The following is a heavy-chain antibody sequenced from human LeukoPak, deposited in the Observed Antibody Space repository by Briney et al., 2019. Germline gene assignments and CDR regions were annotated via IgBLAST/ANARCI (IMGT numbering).Heavy chain of an antibody. J-gene: IGHJ6*02. Sequence: PSETLSLTCAVYGGSFSGYYWSWIRQPPGKGLEWIGEINHSGSTNYNPSLKSRVTISVDTSKNQFSLKLSSVTAADTAVYYCARGPASGWYGSGYYYYGMDVWGQGTTVTVSS. V-gene: IGHV4-34*01. CDR1: GGSFSGYY. D-gene: IGHD6-19*01. CDR2: INHSGST. CDR3: ARGPASGWYGSGYYYYGMDV.